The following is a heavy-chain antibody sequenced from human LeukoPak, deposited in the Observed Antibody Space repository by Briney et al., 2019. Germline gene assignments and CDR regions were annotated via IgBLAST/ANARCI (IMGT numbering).Heavy chain of an antibody. CDR3: AREGDSGDYVAPIDY. V-gene: IGHV4-59*01. Sequence: AETLSLTCAVSGFTMRNYYRSWIRQPPGKGLEWIGYTYDSGSSSYNPSLMRRVSISINTSNNHSSLNLSSVTAADTDVYYCAREGDSGDYVAPIDYWGQGTLVTVSS. J-gene: IGHJ4*02. CDR2: TYDSGSS. CDR1: GFTMRNYY. D-gene: IGHD4-17*01.